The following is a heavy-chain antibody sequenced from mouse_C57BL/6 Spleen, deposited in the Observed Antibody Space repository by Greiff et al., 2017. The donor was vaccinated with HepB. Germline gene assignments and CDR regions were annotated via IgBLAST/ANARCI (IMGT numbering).Heavy chain of an antibody. J-gene: IGHJ4*01. V-gene: IGHV5-4*01. CDR2: ISDGGSYT. CDR3: AREDWDDYAMDY. Sequence: EVQLQEPGGGLVKPGGSLKLSCAASGFTFSSYAMSWVRQTPEKRLEWVATISDGGSYTYYPDNVKGRFTLSRDNAKNNPYLQMSHLKSEDTAMYYCAREDWDDYAMDYWGQGTSVTVAS. D-gene: IGHD4-1*01. CDR1: GFTFSSYA.